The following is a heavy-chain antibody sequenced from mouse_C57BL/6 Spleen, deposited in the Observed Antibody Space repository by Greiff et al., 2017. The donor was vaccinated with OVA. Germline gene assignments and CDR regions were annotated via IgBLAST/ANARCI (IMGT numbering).Heavy chain of an antibody. D-gene: IGHD2-1*01. CDR2: IDPENGDT. CDR1: GFNIKDDY. CDR3: TTGGNYDYFDY. J-gene: IGHJ2*01. Sequence: EVKLMESGAELVRPGASVKLSCTASGFNIKDDYMHWVKQRPEQGLEWIGWIDPENGDTEYASKFQGKATITADTSSNTAYLQLSSLTSEDTAVYYCTTGGNYDYFDYWGQGTTLTVSS. V-gene: IGHV14-4*01.